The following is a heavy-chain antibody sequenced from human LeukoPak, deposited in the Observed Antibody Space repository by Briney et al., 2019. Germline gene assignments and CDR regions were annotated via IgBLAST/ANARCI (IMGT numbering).Heavy chain of an antibody. CDR1: GYTFTSYG. CDR2: ISAYNGNT. D-gene: IGHD1-26*01. Sequence: ASVKVACTASGYTFTSYGISWVRQAPGQGLEWMGWISAYNGNTNYAQKLQGRVTMTTDTSTSTAYMELRSLRSDDTAVYYCARGIIVGATCRPDYWGQGTLVTVSS. J-gene: IGHJ4*02. CDR3: ARGIIVGATCRPDY. V-gene: IGHV1-18*01.